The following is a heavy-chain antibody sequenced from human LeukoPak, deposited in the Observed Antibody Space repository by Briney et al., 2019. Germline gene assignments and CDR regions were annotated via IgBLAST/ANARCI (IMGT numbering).Heavy chain of an antibody. CDR1: GGSISSYY. Sequence: SETLSLTCTVSGGSISSYYWSWIRQPPGKGLEWIGEINHSGSTNYNPSLKSRVTISVDTSKNQFSLKLSSVTAADTAVYYCARGPRFTTRGWYYNYWGQGTLVTVSS. J-gene: IGHJ4*02. D-gene: IGHD6-19*01. CDR2: INHSGST. V-gene: IGHV4-34*01. CDR3: ARGPRFTTRGWYYNY.